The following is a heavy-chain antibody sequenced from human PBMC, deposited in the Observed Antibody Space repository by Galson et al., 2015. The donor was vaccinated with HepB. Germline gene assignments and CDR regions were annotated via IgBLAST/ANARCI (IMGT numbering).Heavy chain of an antibody. CDR1: GFTFGSYW. J-gene: IGHJ4*02. CDR2: IKQDGSEK. Sequence: SLRLSCAASGFTFGSYWMSWVRQAPGKGLEWVANIKQDGSEKYYVDSVKGRFSISRDNTKNSLYLQMNSLRAEDTAVYYCARSRDYIFDYWGQGTLVTVSS. CDR3: ARSRDYIFDY. D-gene: IGHD4-17*01. V-gene: IGHV3-7*03.